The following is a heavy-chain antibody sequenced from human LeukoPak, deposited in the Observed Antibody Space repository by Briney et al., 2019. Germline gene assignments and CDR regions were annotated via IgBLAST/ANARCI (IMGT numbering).Heavy chain of an antibody. J-gene: IGHJ4*02. CDR2: IYNTGTT. V-gene: IGHV4-38-2*01. CDR1: GHFISRGCY. CDR3: ARNTSAWSPLGETQSAPHCFDS. Sequence: SETLSLTCGVYGHFISRGCYGAGSRQPPGKGLGWIGSIYNTGTTYYIPSLNSPLTMSIDTSKTQFSLKLSSVTAADTAVYYCARNTSAWSPLGETQSAPHCFDSWGQGTLVTVSS. D-gene: IGHD6-19*01.